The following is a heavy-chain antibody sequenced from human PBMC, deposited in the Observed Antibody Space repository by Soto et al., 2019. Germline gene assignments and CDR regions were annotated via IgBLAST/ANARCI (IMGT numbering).Heavy chain of an antibody. CDR2: IYYSGST. J-gene: IGHJ6*03. CDR3: ARHLGYPSYCMDV. CDR1: GGSISSSSFY. V-gene: IGHV4-39*01. D-gene: IGHD2-15*01. Sequence: SETLSLTCTVSGGSISSSSFYRGWIRQPPGKGLEWIGSIYYSGSTYYNPSLKSRVTIYEDTSKNQFSLKLSSVTAADTAVYYCARHLGYPSYCMDVWGKGTTVTVSS.